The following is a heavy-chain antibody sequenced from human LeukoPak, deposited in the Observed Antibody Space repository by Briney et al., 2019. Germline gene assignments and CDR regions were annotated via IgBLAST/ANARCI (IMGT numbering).Heavy chain of an antibody. CDR2: ISFDGTNK. D-gene: IGHD5-18*01. Sequence: GRSLRLSCAASGFIFSNYAMHWVRQAPGKGLEWVAVISFDGTNKYYADSVKGRFTISRDNAKNSLYLQMNSLRAGDTAVYYCASGGPAIDAEYFQHWGQGTLVTVSS. CDR1: GFIFSNYA. V-gene: IGHV3-30-3*01. J-gene: IGHJ1*01. CDR3: ASGGPAIDAEYFQH.